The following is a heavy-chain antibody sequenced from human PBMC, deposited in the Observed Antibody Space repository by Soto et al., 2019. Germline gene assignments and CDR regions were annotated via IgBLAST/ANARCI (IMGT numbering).Heavy chain of an antibody. CDR3: AKDIGSPKPDDYKWGSYRYGAFDI. D-gene: IGHD3-16*02. J-gene: IGHJ3*02. Sequence: GGSLRLSCVASGFTFSSYSMNWVRQAPGKGLEWVSYISSSSSTIYYADSVKGRFTISRDNAKNSLYLQMNSLRAEDTALYYCAKDIGSPKPDDYKWGSYRYGAFDIWGQGTMVTVSS. CDR2: ISSSSSTI. CDR1: GFTFSSYS. V-gene: IGHV3-48*01.